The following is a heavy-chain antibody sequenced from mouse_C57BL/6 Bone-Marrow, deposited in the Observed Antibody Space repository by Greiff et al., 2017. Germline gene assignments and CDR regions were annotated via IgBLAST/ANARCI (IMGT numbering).Heavy chain of an antibody. CDR1: GFTFSSYT. D-gene: IGHD1-1*01. Sequence: EVQLQESGGGLVKPGGSLKLSCAASGFTFSSYTMSWVRQTPEKRLQWVAAISGGGGNTYYPDSVKGRFTISRDNDKNILYLQRSSLGSEDTALYYCARQVTTVLATKYFDVWGTGTTVTVSS. CDR2: ISGGGGNT. V-gene: IGHV5-9*01. CDR3: ARQVTTVLATKYFDV. J-gene: IGHJ1*03.